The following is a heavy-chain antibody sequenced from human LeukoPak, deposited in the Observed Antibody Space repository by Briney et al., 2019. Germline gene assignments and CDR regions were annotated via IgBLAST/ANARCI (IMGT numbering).Heavy chain of an antibody. D-gene: IGHD2-2*01. J-gene: IGHJ4*02. CDR1: GFTFSSYG. Sequence: QPGRSLRLSCAASGFTFSSYGKHWVRQAPGKGLEWVAVISYDGSNKYYADSVKGRFTISRDNSKNTLYLQMNSLRAEDTAVYYCAKDRGKYQLLVEFDYWGQGTLVTVSS. CDR2: ISYDGSNK. V-gene: IGHV3-30*18. CDR3: AKDRGKYQLLVEFDY.